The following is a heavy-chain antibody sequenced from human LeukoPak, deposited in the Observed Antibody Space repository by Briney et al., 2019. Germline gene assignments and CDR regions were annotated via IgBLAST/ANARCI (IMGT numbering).Heavy chain of an antibody. CDR1: GGSFSGYY. Sequence: PSETLSLTCAVYGGSFSGYYWSWIRQPPGKGLEWIGYIYYSGSTNYNPSLKSRVTISVDTSKNQFSLKLTSVTAADTAVYYCTKGRGIWGQGTLVTVSS. V-gene: IGHV4-59*08. J-gene: IGHJ4*02. CDR2: IYYSGST. D-gene: IGHD3-10*01. CDR3: TKGRGI.